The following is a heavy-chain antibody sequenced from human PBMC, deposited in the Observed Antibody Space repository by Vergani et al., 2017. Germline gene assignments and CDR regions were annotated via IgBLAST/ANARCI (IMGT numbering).Heavy chain of an antibody. CDR3: VRDGACTIDFDY. CDR1: GFPLSNAW. V-gene: IGHV3-74*01. J-gene: IGHJ4*02. D-gene: IGHD1-26*01. CDR2: VGFDGSDT. Sequence: EVQLVESGGGLVQPGGSLRLSCAASGFPLSNAWIHWVRQGPGKGLEWVSRVGFDGSDTVYADSVKGRFTISKDSAMNTVHLQMTNVRAEDTAVYFCVRDGACTIDFDYWGPGILVTVSS.